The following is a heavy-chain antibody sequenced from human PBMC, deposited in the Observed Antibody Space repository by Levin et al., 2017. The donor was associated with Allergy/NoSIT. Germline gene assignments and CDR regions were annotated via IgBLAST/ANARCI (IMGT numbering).Heavy chain of an antibody. V-gene: IGHV3-23*01. J-gene: IGHJ3*02. CDR3: AKDPGFGIVVVVAATRGDAFDI. CDR1: GFTFSSYA. Sequence: GGSLRLSCAASGFTFSSYAMSWVRQAPGKGLEWVSAISGSGGSTYYADSVKGRFTISRDNSKNTLYLQMNSLRAEDTAVYYCAKDPGFGIVVVVAATRGDAFDIWGQGTMVTVSS. D-gene: IGHD2-15*01. CDR2: ISGSGGST.